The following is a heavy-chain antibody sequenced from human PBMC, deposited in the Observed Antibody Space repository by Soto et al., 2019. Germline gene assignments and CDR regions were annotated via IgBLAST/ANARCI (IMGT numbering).Heavy chain of an antibody. D-gene: IGHD4-17*01. V-gene: IGHV3-13*01. CDR2: IGTADDT. Sequence: EVQLVESGGGLVQPEGSLRLSCAASGFTFSDYDMHWVRQVTGKGLEWVSTIGTADDTYYPGSVKGRFTISRENAKTSLYLQMNSLRAEDTAVYYCARLHDYGGHIDYWGQGILVTVSS. CDR1: GFTFSDYD. J-gene: IGHJ4*02. CDR3: ARLHDYGGHIDY.